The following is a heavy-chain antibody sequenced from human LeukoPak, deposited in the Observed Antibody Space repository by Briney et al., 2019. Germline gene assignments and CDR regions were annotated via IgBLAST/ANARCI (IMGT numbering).Heavy chain of an antibody. CDR2: MNPNSGNT. V-gene: IGHV1-8*02. Sequence: ASVKVSCKASGGTFSSYAINWVRQATGQGLEWMGWMNPNSGNTGYAQKFQGRVTMTRNTSISTAYMELSSLRSEDTAVYYCALFSGWLFDYWGQGTLVTVSS. CDR1: GGTFSSYA. J-gene: IGHJ4*02. CDR3: ALFSGWLFDY. D-gene: IGHD6-19*01.